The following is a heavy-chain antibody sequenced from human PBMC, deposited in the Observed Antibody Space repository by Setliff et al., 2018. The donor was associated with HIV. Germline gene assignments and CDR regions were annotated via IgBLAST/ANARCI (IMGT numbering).Heavy chain of an antibody. V-gene: IGHV2-5*02. D-gene: IGHD5-18*01. Sequence: SGPTLVNPTQTLTLTCTSSGFSLSTSGVGVGWIRQPPGKALEWLALIYWDDDKRYSPSLKSRLTITKDTSKNQVVLTMTNMDPVDTATYYCAHGGSYGARHYYYYMDVWGKGTTVTVSS. CDR3: AHGGSYGARHYYYYMDV. CDR1: GFSLSTSGVG. CDR2: IYWDDDK. J-gene: IGHJ6*03.